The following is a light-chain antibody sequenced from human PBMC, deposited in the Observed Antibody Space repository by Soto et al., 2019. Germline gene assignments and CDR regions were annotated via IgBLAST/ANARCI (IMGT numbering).Light chain of an antibody. CDR1: QSISNF. V-gene: IGKV1-39*01. Sequence: DIQMTQSPSSLSASLGDRVTITCRASQSISNFLNWVQHKPGNAPKLLISAASSLQSGVPSRFSGSGSETDFTLTISSLQPEDFATYSCQQSYSTTWTFGQGTKVDIK. CDR3: QQSYSTTWT. CDR2: AAS. J-gene: IGKJ1*01.